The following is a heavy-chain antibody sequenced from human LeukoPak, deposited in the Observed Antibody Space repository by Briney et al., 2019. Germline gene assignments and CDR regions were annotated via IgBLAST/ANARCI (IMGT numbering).Heavy chain of an antibody. CDR1: GASINGYY. D-gene: IGHD5-18*01. Sequence: SETLSLTCTVSGASINGYYWSWIRQPAGKGLEWIGRVFTSGGTSYKPSLKGRVTMSIESSTNQFSLQLDSVTAADTVVYYCARDDVDTPTFDYWGQGILVAVSS. V-gene: IGHV4-4*07. CDR2: VFTSGGT. J-gene: IGHJ4*02. CDR3: ARDDVDTPTFDY.